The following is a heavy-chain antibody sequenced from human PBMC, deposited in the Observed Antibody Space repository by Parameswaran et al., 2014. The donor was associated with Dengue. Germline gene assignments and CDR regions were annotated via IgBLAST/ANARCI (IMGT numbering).Heavy chain of an antibody. V-gene: IGHV4-34*01. D-gene: IGHD1-14*01. CDR3: ARAPFEEQPEVHVVQYFDF. J-gene: IGHJ4*02. CDR2: ISHSGST. Sequence: WIRQPPGKGLEWIGEISHSGSTNYNPSLESRVTISVDTSKNQFSLKLTSVTAADTAVYFCARAPFEEQPEVHVVQYFDFWGQGTPVTVSS.